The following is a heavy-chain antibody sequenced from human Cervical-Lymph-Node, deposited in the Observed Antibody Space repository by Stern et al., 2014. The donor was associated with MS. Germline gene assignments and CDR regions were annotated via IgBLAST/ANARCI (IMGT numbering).Heavy chain of an antibody. CDR2: IGRSGDNI. V-gene: IGHV3-11*01. D-gene: IGHD3-3*01. CDR3: ARDAEYDIWSGYFDY. Sequence: VQLEESGGGLVKPGGSLTVSCAASGFSFSDYYMTWLRQAPGKGPEWLANIGRSGDNIYYADSVKGRFTISRDNAKNSLYLQMNSLRAEDTALYYCARDAEYDIWSGYFDYWGPGILVTVSP. CDR1: GFSFSDYY. J-gene: IGHJ4*02.